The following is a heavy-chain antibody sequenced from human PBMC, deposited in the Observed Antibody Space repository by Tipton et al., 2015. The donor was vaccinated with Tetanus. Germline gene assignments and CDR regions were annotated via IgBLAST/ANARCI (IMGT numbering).Heavy chain of an antibody. J-gene: IGHJ4*02. Sequence: GSLRLSCVVSGFTFSNYNMNWVRQAPGKGLEWVSSISSRNSYIYYTDPVKGRFTVSRDNAKNSLYLQMDSLGADDTAVYYCASGVTLDYWGQGTLVIVSS. D-gene: IGHD2-8*01. V-gene: IGHV3-21*01. CDR2: ISSRNSYI. CDR1: GFTFSNYN. CDR3: ASGVTLDY.